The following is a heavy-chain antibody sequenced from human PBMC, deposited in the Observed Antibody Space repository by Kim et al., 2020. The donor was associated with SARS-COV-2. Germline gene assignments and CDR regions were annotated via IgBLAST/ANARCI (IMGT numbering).Heavy chain of an antibody. CDR3: ARGGLRYFVRTPRPLDY. CDR2: MNPNSGNT. V-gene: IGHV1-8*01. Sequence: ASVKVSCKASGYTFTSYDINWVRQATGQGLEWMGWMNPNSGNTGYAQKFQGRVTMTRNTSISTAYMELSSLRSEDTAGYYCARGGLRYFVRTPRPLDYWGQGTLVAVSS. CDR1: GYTFTSYD. D-gene: IGHD3-9*01. J-gene: IGHJ4*02.